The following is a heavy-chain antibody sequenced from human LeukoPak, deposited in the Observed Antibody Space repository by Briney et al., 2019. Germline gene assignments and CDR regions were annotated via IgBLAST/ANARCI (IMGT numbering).Heavy chain of an antibody. D-gene: IGHD3-3*01. J-gene: IGHJ6*03. Sequence: ASVKVSCKASGYTFTSYDINWVRQATGQGLEWMGWMNPNSGNTGYAQKFQGRVTITRNTSISTAYMELSSLRSEDAAVYYCARAPTGGVVIPYYYYYMDVWGKGITVTVSS. CDR2: MNPNSGNT. CDR1: GYTFTSYD. V-gene: IGHV1-8*03. CDR3: ARAPTGGVVIPYYYYYMDV.